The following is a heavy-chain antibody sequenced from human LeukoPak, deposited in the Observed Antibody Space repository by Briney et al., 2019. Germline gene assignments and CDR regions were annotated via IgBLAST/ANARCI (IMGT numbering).Heavy chain of an antibody. Sequence: PGGSLRLSCAASGFTFSSYTVHWVRQAPGKGLEWVAVISYDGSNKYYADSVKGRFTISRDNSKNTLYLQMNSLRAEDTAVYYCARTPLYDSSGYYYFDAFDIWGQGTMVTVSS. D-gene: IGHD3-22*01. CDR3: ARTPLYDSSGYYYFDAFDI. CDR1: GFTFSSYT. CDR2: ISYDGSNK. J-gene: IGHJ3*02. V-gene: IGHV3-30-3*01.